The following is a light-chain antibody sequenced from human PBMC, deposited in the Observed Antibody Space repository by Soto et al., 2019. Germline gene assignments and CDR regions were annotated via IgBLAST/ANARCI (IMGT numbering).Light chain of an antibody. CDR1: QRVSSSF. J-gene: IGKJ4*01. CDR2: GAS. CDR3: QQYVRSPHT. Sequence: ESVLEQSPGTRSLSPGARSTLSCRASQRVSSSFLAWYQHKVGQAPRLLIYGASSRATGIPDRFRGSGSGTDFTLTISRLEPEDFAVYYRQQYVRSPHTFGGGTKVDIK. V-gene: IGKV3-20*01.